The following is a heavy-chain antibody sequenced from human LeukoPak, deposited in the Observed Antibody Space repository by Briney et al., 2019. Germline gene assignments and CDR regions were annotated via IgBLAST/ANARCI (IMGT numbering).Heavy chain of an antibody. CDR2: IRYDESNR. D-gene: IGHD3-22*01. Sequence: GGSLRLSCAASGFTFNNFGMHWVRQAPGRGLEWVAFIRYDESNRYYGDSAKGRFTISRDNSKNTLYTQMNDLTGEDTAVYYCAEARGEYLTWLLEEDFYYYYMDVWGKGTTVTVSS. V-gene: IGHV3-30*02. J-gene: IGHJ6*03. CDR1: GFTFNNFG. CDR3: AEARGEYLTWLLEEDFYYYYMDV.